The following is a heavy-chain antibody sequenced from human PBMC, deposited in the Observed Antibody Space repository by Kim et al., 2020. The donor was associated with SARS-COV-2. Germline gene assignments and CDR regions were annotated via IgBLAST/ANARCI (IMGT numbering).Heavy chain of an antibody. J-gene: IGHJ3*02. CDR3: ARVNSRSAPGQKGDAFDI. Sequence: GGSLRLSCAASGFAFNTHWMSWVRQAPGKGLEWVANIKQDGREKYYVDSVKGRFTISRDNVKNSLYLQMNSLRDEDTAVYYCARVNSRSAPGQKGDAFDIWGQGTRVTVSS. V-gene: IGHV3-7*01. CDR2: IKQDGREK. CDR1: GFAFNTHW. D-gene: IGHD6-6*01.